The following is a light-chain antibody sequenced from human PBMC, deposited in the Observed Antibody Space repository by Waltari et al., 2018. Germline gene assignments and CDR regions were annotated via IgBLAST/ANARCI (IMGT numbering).Light chain of an antibody. CDR1: QSVSSSY. CDR3: QQYGSSPRAYT. Sequence: EIVLTQSPGTLSLSPGERATLPCRASQSVSSSYLAGYRQKPGQAPRLLIYGASSRATGIPDRFSGSGSGTDFTLTISRLEPEDFAVYYCQQYGSSPRAYTFGQGTKLEIK. J-gene: IGKJ2*01. V-gene: IGKV3-20*01. CDR2: GAS.